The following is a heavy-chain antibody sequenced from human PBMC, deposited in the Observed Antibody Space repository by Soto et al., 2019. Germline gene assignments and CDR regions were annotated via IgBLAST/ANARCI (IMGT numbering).Heavy chain of an antibody. CDR2: ISGSGGSP. CDR3: AKARCTTTDCYVPDY. Sequence: PGGSLRLSCAASGFSFRTYTMSWVRQAPGKGLEWLSVISGSGGSPSYADSVQGRFVISRDNARNTLYLHMNSLRAEGTAMYYCAKARCTTTDCYVPDYWGRGTLVTVSS. D-gene: IGHD1-26*01. V-gene: IGHV3-23*01. J-gene: IGHJ4*02. CDR1: GFSFRTYT.